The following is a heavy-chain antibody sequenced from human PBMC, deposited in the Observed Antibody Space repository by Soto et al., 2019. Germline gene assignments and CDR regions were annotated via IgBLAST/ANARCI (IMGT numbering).Heavy chain of an antibody. CDR3: ARGSGYSSSWTYYVDY. J-gene: IGHJ4*02. D-gene: IGHD6-13*01. Sequence: ASVKVSCKASGYTFTRYDINWVRQATGQGLEWMGWMNPNSGNTGYAQKFQGRVTMTRNTSISTAYMELSSLRSEDTAVYYCARGSGYSSSWTYYVDYWGQGTLVTVSS. V-gene: IGHV1-8*01. CDR2: MNPNSGNT. CDR1: GYTFTRYD.